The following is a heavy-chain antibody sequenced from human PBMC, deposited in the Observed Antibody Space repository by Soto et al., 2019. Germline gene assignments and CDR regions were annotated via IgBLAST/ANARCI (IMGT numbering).Heavy chain of an antibody. CDR2: IIPMFGTA. V-gene: IGHV1-69*12. Sequence: QVQLVQSGAEVKKPESSVKVSCKAPGGTFSTYAISWVRQAPGQGLEWMGGIIPMFGTANYAQRFQDRVTITADESPNTVCMELSSLRSEDTAVYFCASGIQLWLRRINNGYSGWGQGTLVTVSS. J-gene: IGHJ4*02. CDR1: GGTFSTYA. CDR3: ASGIQLWLRRINNGYSG. D-gene: IGHD5-18*01.